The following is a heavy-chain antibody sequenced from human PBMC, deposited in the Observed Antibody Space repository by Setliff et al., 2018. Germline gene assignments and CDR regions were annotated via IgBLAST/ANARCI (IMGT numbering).Heavy chain of an antibody. D-gene: IGHD3-22*01. Sequence: SVKVSCKASGGTFSSYGISWVRQAPGQGPEWMGGTIPMFGTTDYARKFQGRVTIITDESTSTAYMQLSSLGSEDTAVYYCVREGVDSRSSTDYRYYMDVWGKGTAVTVS. J-gene: IGHJ6*03. CDR3: VREGVDSRSSTDYRYYMDV. V-gene: IGHV1-69*05. CDR2: TIPMFGTT. CDR1: GGTFSSYG.